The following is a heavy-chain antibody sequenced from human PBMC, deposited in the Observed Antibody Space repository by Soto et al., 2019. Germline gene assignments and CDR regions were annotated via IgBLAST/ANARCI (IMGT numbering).Heavy chain of an antibody. V-gene: IGHV4-59*01. Sequence: SETLSLTCTVSGGSISSYYWSWIRQPPGKGLEWIGYIYYSGSTNYNPSLKSRVTISVDTSKNQFSLKLSSVTAADTAVYYCARDKITICGYYYYGMDVWGQGTTVTVSS. D-gene: IGHD3-3*01. CDR2: IYYSGST. J-gene: IGHJ6*02. CDR1: GGSISSYY. CDR3: ARDKITICGYYYYGMDV.